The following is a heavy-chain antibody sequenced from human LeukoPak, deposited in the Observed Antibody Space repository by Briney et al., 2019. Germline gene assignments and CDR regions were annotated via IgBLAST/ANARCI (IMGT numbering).Heavy chain of an antibody. J-gene: IGHJ4*02. D-gene: IGHD3-22*01. Sequence: ASVKVSCKASGYTFTGYYMHWVRQAPGQGLEWMGWINPNSGGTNYAQKFQGRVTMTRDTSISTAYMELSRLRSDDTAVYYCARAEVPYYDSSGYSDYWGQGTLVTVSS. CDR1: GYTFTGYY. CDR2: INPNSGGT. CDR3: ARAEVPYYDSSGYSDY. V-gene: IGHV1-2*02.